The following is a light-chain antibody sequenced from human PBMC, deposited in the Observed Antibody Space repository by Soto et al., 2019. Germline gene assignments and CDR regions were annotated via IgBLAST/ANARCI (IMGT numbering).Light chain of an antibody. J-gene: IGLJ3*02. CDR2: GNS. V-gene: IGLV1-40*01. Sequence: QSVLTQPPSVSGAPGQRVTISCTGSSSNIGAGYDVHWYPQLPGTAPKLLIYGNSNRPSGVPDRFSGSKSGTSASLAITGLKAEDEADYYCQSYDSSLSVWVFGGGTKSPS. CDR3: QSYDSSLSVWV. CDR1: SSNIGAGYD.